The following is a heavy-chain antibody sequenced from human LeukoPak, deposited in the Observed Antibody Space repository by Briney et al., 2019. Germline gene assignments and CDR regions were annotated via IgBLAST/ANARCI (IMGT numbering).Heavy chain of an antibody. V-gene: IGHV3-23*01. CDR1: GFTFSSYA. CDR3: AKGSSGWYTHYYYYYMDV. Sequence: GGSLRLSCAASGFTFSSYAMSWVRQAPGKGLEWVSAISGSGGSTYYADSVKGRFTISRDNSKNTLYLQMNSLRAEDTAVYYCAKGSSGWYTHYYYYYMDVWGKGTTVTVSS. J-gene: IGHJ6*03. CDR2: ISGSGGST. D-gene: IGHD6-19*01.